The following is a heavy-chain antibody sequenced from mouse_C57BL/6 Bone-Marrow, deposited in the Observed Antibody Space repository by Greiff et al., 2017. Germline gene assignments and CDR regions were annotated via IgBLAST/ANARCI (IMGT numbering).Heavy chain of an antibody. D-gene: IGHD2-4*01. V-gene: IGHV1-64*01. CDR2: IHPNSGST. CDR1: GYTFTSYW. Sequence: QVQLQQSGAELVKPGASVKLSCKASGYTFTSYWMHWVKQRPGQGLEWIGMIHPNSGSTNYNEKFKSKATLTVDKSSSTAYMQLSSLTSEDSAVYYCARSFDYDGSEFDWGQGTLVTVSA. CDR3: ARSFDYDGSEFD. J-gene: IGHJ3*01.